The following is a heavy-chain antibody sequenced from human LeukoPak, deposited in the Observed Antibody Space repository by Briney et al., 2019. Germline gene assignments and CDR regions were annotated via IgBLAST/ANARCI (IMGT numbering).Heavy chain of an antibody. CDR2: IYYSGST. Sequence: MPSETLSLTCTVSGGSISSYYWSWIRQPPGKGLEWIGYIYYSGSTNYNPSLKSRVTISVDTSKNQFSLKLSSVTAADTAVYYCARAGTMVNWFDPWGQGTLVTVSS. D-gene: IGHD4/OR15-4a*01. CDR3: ARAGTMVNWFDP. V-gene: IGHV4-59*12. J-gene: IGHJ5*02. CDR1: GGSISSYY.